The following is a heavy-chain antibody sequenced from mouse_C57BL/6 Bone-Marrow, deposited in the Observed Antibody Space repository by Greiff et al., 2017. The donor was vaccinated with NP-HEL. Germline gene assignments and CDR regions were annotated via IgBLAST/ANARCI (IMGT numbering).Heavy chain of an antibody. CDR2: IYPGSGNT. V-gene: IGHV1-76*01. Sequence: VQLQQSGAELVRPGASVKLSCKASGYTFTDYYINWVQQRPGQGLEWIARIYPGSGNTYYNEKFKGKATLTAEKSSSTAYMQLSSLTSEDSAVYFCARGAYGSSWFAYWGQGTLVTVSA. D-gene: IGHD1-1*01. J-gene: IGHJ3*01. CDR1: GYTFTDYY. CDR3: ARGAYGSSWFAY.